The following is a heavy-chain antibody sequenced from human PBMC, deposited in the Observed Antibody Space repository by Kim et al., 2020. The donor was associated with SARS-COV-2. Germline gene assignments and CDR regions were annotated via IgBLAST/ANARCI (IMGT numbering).Heavy chain of an antibody. D-gene: IGHD1-1*01. J-gene: IGHJ6*02. Sequence: VKGRFTISRDNSKNTLYLQMNSLRAEDTAVYYCARDNRGTAGYYYYGMDVWGQGTTVTVSS. CDR3: ARDNRGTAGYYYYGMDV. V-gene: IGHV3-30*07.